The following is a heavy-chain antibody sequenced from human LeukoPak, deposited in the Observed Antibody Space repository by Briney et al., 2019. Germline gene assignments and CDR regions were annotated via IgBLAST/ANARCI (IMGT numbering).Heavy chain of an antibody. CDR3: ARAMYGNDAFDI. CDR2: IYYSGST. D-gene: IGHD2-8*01. J-gene: IGHJ3*02. V-gene: IGHV4-59*01. Sequence: PSETLSLTCTVSGGSISSYYWSWIRQPPGKGLEWIGYIYYSGSTNYNPSLKSRVTISVDTSKDQFSLKLSSVTAADTAVYYCARAMYGNDAFDIWGQGTMVTVSS. CDR1: GGSISSYY.